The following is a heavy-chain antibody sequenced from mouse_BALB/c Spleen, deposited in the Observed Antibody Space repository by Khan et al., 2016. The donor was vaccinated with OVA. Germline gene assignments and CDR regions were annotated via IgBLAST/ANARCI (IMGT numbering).Heavy chain of an antibody. CDR3: ARTTGYYGSNYFDN. Sequence: EVELVESGGGLVKPGGSLKFSCAASGFTFSNYGMSWVRQTPEKRLEWVATISSGGSYTYYLDSVKGRFTISRDNANNTLYLQMISLRSEDTARYYCARTTGYYGSNYFDNWGQGTTLTVSS. CDR2: ISSGGSYT. V-gene: IGHV5-9-3*01. J-gene: IGHJ2*01. CDR1: GFTFSNYG. D-gene: IGHD1-1*01.